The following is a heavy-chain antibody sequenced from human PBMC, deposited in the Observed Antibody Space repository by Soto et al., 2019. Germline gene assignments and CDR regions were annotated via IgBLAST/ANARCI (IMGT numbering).Heavy chain of an antibody. CDR1: GGSISSSSYY. V-gene: IGHV4-39*01. J-gene: IGHJ4*02. CDR3: ARPIDGWGIAVAGTGGFDY. D-gene: IGHD6-19*01. Sequence: SETLSLTCTVSGGSISSSSYYWGWIRQPPGKGLEWIGSIYYSGSTYYNPSLKSRVTISVDTSKNQFSLKLSSVTAADTAVYYCARPIDGWGIAVAGTGGFDYWGQGTLVTVSS. CDR2: IYYSGST.